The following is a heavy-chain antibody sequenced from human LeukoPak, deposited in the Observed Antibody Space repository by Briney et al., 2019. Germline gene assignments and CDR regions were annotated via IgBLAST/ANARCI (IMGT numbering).Heavy chain of an antibody. CDR2: ISSSSSPI. CDR1: GFTFSSYE. CDR3: ARVGLYDSSGYWQAY. Sequence: GGSLILSFAVSGFTFSSYEMNWVRQAPGKGLERVSYISSSSSPIYYAESVKGRFTISRDNAKNSLYMQMNSLRAEDTAVYYCARVGLYDSSGYWQAYWGQGTLVTVSS. D-gene: IGHD3-22*01. V-gene: IGHV3-48*03. J-gene: IGHJ4*02.